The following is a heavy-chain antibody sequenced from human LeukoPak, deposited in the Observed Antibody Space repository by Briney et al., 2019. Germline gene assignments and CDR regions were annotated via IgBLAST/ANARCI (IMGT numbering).Heavy chain of an antibody. Sequence: AASVKVSCKASGGTFSSYAISWVRQAPGQGLEWMGGIIPIFGTANYAQKFQGRVTITTDESTSTAYMELSSLRSEDTAVYYCARSNTELRYFDWGPPQPHYWGQGTLVTVSS. CDR3: ARSNTELRYFDWGPPQPHY. CDR2: IIPIFGTA. D-gene: IGHD3-9*01. J-gene: IGHJ4*02. CDR1: GGTFSSYA. V-gene: IGHV1-69*05.